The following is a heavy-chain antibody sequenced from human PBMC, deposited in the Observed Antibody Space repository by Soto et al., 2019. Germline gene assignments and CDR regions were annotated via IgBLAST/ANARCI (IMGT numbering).Heavy chain of an antibody. CDR3: ARHPDLIGLFDY. J-gene: IGHJ4*02. V-gene: IGHV4-39*01. CDR2: IYYSGST. CDR1: GGSISSSSYY. D-gene: IGHD2-15*01. Sequence: SQTLSLTCTVSGGSISSSSYYWGWIRQPPGKGLEWIGSIYYSGSTYYNPSLKSRVTISVDTSKNQFSLKLSSVTAADTAVYYCARHPDLIGLFDYWGQGTLVTVSS.